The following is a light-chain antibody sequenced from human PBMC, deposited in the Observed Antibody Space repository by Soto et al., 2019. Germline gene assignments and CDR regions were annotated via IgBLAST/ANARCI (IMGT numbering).Light chain of an antibody. CDR3: QQCRNWPLT. Sequence: EIVMTQSPATLSASPGEGATLSCKAGQNVYNNFAWYQQRPVQPPRLLIYDASTRATGISARFSGSGYGAEFTLTISSLQSEDFAVYFFQQCRNWPLTFGGGTKVEIK. CDR2: DAS. CDR1: QNVYNN. J-gene: IGKJ4*01. V-gene: IGKV3-15*01.